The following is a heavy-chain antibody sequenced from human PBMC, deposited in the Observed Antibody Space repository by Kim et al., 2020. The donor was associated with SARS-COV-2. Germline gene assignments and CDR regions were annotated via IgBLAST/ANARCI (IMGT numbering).Heavy chain of an antibody. CDR3: AAGNYGGWTYVDY. CDR1: GFILRDPW. V-gene: IGHV3-15*01. J-gene: IGHJ4*02. D-gene: IGHD4-17*01. CDR2: IKSKIDDGTA. Sequence: GGSLRLSCTGSGFILRDPWTTWVRQAPGKGLEWVGRIKSKIDDGTAEYAAPVKGRFTISRDDSKNTLYLQMNSLKTEDTAVYYCAAGNYGGWTYVDYWGQGTLVTVSS.